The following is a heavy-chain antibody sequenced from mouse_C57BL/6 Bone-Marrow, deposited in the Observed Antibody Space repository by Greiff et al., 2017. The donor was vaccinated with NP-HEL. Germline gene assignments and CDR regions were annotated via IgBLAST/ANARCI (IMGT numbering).Heavy chain of an antibody. Sequence: LVESGPELVKPGASVKISCKASGYSFTDYNMNWVKQSNGKSLEWIGVINPNYGTTSYNQKFKGKATLSVDKSSSTAYMQLNSLTSEDAAVYYCSSLYGSSSWYFDVWGTGTTVTVSS. D-gene: IGHD1-1*01. J-gene: IGHJ1*03. V-gene: IGHV1-39*01. CDR3: SSLYGSSSWYFDV. CDR1: GYSFTDYN. CDR2: INPNYGTT.